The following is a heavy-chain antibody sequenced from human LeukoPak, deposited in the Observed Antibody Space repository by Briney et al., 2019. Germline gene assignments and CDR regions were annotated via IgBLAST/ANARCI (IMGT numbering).Heavy chain of an antibody. V-gene: IGHV3-53*01. CDR1: GFIVSSNY. CDR3: ARVRGGGYWYFDL. D-gene: IGHD3-10*01. J-gene: IGHJ2*01. CDR2: IYSGGST. Sequence: GGSLRLSCAASGFIVSSNYMSWVRQAPGKGLEWVSVIYSGGSTYHADSVRGRFTISRDNSKNTLYLQMNSLRAEDTAVYYCARVRGGGYWYFDLWGRGTLVTVSS.